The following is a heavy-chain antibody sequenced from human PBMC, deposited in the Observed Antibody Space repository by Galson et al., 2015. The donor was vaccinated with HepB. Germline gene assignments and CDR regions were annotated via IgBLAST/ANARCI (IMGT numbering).Heavy chain of an antibody. D-gene: IGHD2-21*02. J-gene: IGHJ3*02. V-gene: IGHV3-30*04. CDR3: ASFSSYCGGDCYPGVGAFDI. CDR2: ISYDGSNK. Sequence: SLRLSCAASGFTFSSYAMHWVRQAPGKGLEWVAVISYDGSNKYYADSVKGRFTISRDNSKNTLYLQMNSLRAEDTAVYYCASFSSYCGGDCYPGVGAFDIWGQGTMVTVSS. CDR1: GFTFSSYA.